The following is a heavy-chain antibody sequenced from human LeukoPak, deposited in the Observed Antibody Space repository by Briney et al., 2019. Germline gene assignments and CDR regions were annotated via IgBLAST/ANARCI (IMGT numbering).Heavy chain of an antibody. D-gene: IGHD4-17*01. CDR2: IKPNSGGT. V-gene: IGHV1-2*02. Sequence: ASVKVSCKASGYTFAGYYVHWVRQAPGQGLEWMGWIKPNSGGTQYAQRFRGRVTMTGDTSITTAYMELTGLRSDDTAVYFCASAESHDYGETWGQGTLVTVSS. J-gene: IGHJ4*02. CDR1: GYTFAGYY. CDR3: ASAESHDYGET.